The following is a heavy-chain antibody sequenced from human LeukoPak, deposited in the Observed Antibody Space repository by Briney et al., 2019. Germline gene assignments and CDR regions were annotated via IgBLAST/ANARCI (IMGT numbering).Heavy chain of an antibody. CDR2: IKQDGSEK. D-gene: IGHD3-10*02. CDR3: ARRSVRYYHYMDV. CDR1: GFTFSSYW. V-gene: IGHV3-7*01. J-gene: IGHJ6*03. Sequence: GGSLRLSCAASGFTFSSYWMSWVRQAPGKGLEWMANIKQDGSEKYYVDSVKGRFTISRDNAKNSLYLQMNSLRAEDTAVYWCARRSVRYYHYMDVWGKGTTVTVSS.